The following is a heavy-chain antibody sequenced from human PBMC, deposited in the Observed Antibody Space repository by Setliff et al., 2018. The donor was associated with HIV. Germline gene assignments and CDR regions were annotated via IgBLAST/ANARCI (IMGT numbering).Heavy chain of an antibody. V-gene: IGHV1-18*01. CDR1: TNTFLNYG. Sequence: RASVKVSCKASTNTFLNYGISWVRQAPGQGLEWMGWISVHNDNSNYAQRFRDRVTTTTDIPTSTAYMELRGLRSDDTAVYYCARDVGYCTATSCQTGFDYWGQGTLVTVSS. CDR3: ARDVGYCTATSCQTGFDY. J-gene: IGHJ4*02. D-gene: IGHD2-8*02. CDR2: ISVHNDNS.